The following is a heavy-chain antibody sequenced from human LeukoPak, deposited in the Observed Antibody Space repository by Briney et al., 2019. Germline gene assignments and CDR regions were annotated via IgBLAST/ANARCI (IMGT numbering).Heavy chain of an antibody. CDR3: ARDTGAYYDSGGLDY. Sequence: SETLSLTCTVSGGSISSYYWSWIRQPPGKGLEWIGYIYYSGSTNYNPSLKSRVTISVDTSKNQFSLRLSSVTAADTAVYYCARDTGAYYDSGGLDYWGQGTLVTVSS. J-gene: IGHJ4*02. D-gene: IGHD3-22*01. CDR1: GGSISSYY. V-gene: IGHV4-59*01. CDR2: IYYSGST.